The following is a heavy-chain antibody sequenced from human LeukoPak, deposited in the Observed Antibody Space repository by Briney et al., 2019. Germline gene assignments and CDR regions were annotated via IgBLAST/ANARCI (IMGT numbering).Heavy chain of an antibody. D-gene: IGHD5-18*01. V-gene: IGHV1-8*01. CDR2: MSTNSANS. Sequence: ASVKVSCKASGYSFTTYNINWVRQAPGQGLGWMGWMSTNSANSGYAQKFLGRATMTGDSSMSTAYLELSSLRSEDTAVYYCARGGFIYGYSYFDYWGQGTLVTVSS. J-gene: IGHJ4*02. CDR1: GYSFTTYN. CDR3: ARGGFIYGYSYFDY.